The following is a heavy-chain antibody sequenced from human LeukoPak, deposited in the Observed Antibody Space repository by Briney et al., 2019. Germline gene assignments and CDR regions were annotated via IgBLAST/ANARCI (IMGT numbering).Heavy chain of an antibody. CDR2: ISDSGTTE. Sequence: GGSLRLSCAASGFSLSSFQMNWVRQAPGKGLEWISYISDSGTTEYYADSVKGRLTISRDNAKNSLYLQMNSLTGEDTALYYCARDGTTNRYNWFDSWGQGTLVTVSS. J-gene: IGHJ5*01. D-gene: IGHD2-8*01. CDR3: ARDGTTNRYNWFDS. CDR1: GFSLSSFQ. V-gene: IGHV3-48*03.